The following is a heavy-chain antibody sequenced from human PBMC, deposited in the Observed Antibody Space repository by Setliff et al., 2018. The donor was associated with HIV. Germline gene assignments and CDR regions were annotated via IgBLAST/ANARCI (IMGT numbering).Heavy chain of an antibody. J-gene: IGHJ4*02. D-gene: IGHD3-16*01. CDR2: IFPILGIA. V-gene: IGHV1-69*10. CDR1: GGTFSSYA. CDR3: ARPTGGSLGDYFDY. Sequence: ASVKVSCKASGGTFSSYAISWVRQAPGQGLEWMGGIFPILGIANYAQRFQGRVTITADKSTNTAYMDLSSLRSEDTAVYYCARPTGGSLGDYFDYWGQGALVTVSS.